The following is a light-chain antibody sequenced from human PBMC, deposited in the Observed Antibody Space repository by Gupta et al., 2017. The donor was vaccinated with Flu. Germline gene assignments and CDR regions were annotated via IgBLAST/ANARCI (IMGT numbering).Light chain of an antibody. CDR3: QQDYSAPWT. CDR2: WAS. V-gene: IGKV4-1*01. J-gene: IGKJ1*01. Sequence: DIVMTQSPDSLAVSLGERATINCESSQSVLYSSNNENHLAWYQQKPGQSPKMLIYWASNRESGVPDRFSGSGSGTDLTLTISSLQAEDVAVYYCQQDYSAPWTFGQGTKVEIE. CDR1: QSVLYSSNNENH.